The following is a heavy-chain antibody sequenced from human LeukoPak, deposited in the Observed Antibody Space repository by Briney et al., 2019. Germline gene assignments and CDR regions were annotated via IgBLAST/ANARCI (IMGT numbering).Heavy chain of an antibody. Sequence: PSETPSLTCTVSGGSISSYYWSWIRQPPGKGLEWIGWIYYSGNTNYNPSLKSRVTISVDTSKNQFSLKLSSVTTADTAVYYCAREGYYGSGTYYPWGQGTLVTVSS. D-gene: IGHD3-10*01. CDR3: AREGYYGSGTYYP. CDR2: IYYSGNT. V-gene: IGHV4-59*01. CDR1: GGSISSYY. J-gene: IGHJ5*02.